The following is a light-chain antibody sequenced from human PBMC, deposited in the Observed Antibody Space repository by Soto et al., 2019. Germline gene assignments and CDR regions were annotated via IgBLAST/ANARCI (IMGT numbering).Light chain of an antibody. J-gene: IGKJ2*01. CDR3: QQYDSFPYA. V-gene: IGKV4-1*01. CDR1: QSVLNNSNRKNF. Sequence: DIVVTQSPDSLAVGLGETATINCRSSQSVLNNSNRKNFLAWYQHKAGQPPKLLFYWASTREIGVPARFSGSGSGTDFTLTITCLQAEDVAVYYCQQYDSFPYAFGQGTKVEIK. CDR2: WAS.